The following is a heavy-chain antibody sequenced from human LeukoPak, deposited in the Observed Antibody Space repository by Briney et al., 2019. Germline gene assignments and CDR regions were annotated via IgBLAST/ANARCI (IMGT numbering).Heavy chain of an antibody. CDR1: GFTFSSYG. V-gene: IGHV3-30*02. D-gene: IGHD6-13*01. Sequence: GGSLRLSCAASGFTFSSYGMHWVRLAPGKGLEWVAFIRYDGSNKYYADSVKGRFTISRDNSKNTLYLQMNSLRAEDTAVYYCATRETSSSWFYFDYWGQGTLVTVSS. CDR3: ATRETSSSWFYFDY. CDR2: IRYDGSNK. J-gene: IGHJ4*02.